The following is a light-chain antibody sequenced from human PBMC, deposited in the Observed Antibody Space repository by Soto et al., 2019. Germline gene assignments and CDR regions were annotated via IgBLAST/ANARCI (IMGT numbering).Light chain of an antibody. CDR3: QQLNYWPRIT. V-gene: IGKV3-15*01. CDR1: QRVGTN. J-gene: IGKJ5*01. Sequence: DIVMTQSPGTLSVSPGERATLSCRASQRVGTNLAWYQQRPGQAPRLLVYGASTRASGIPPRFSGSGSGTDFTLTISSLQSEDFAVYYCQQLNYWPRITFGQGTRLEIK. CDR2: GAS.